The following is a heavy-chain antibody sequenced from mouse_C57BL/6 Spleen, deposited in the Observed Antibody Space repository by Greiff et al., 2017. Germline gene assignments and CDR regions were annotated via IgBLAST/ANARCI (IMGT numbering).Heavy chain of an antibody. V-gene: IGHV1-53*01. CDR1: GYTFTSYW. CDR3: ASPYYYGSSSYWYFDV. D-gene: IGHD1-1*01. Sequence: QVQLQQPGTELVKPGASVKLSCKASGYTFTSYWMHWVKQRPGQGLEWIGNINPSNGGTNYNEKFKSKATLTVDKSSSTAYMQLSSLTSEDSAVYYCASPYYYGSSSYWYFDVWGTGTTVTVSS. CDR2: INPSNGGT. J-gene: IGHJ1*03.